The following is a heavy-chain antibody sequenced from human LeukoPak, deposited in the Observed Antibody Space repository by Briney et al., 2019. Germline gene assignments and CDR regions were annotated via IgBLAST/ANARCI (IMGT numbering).Heavy chain of an antibody. V-gene: IGHV3-66*02. CDR1: GFTVSSNY. Sequence: GSLRLSCAASGFTVSSNYMSWVRQAPGKGLEWVSVIYSGGSTYYADSVKGRFTISRDNSKNTLYLKINSLRAEDTAVYYCARGGVISHDAFDIWGKGTMVTVSS. CDR3: ARGGVISHDAFDI. D-gene: IGHD3-16*01. J-gene: IGHJ3*02. CDR2: IYSGGST.